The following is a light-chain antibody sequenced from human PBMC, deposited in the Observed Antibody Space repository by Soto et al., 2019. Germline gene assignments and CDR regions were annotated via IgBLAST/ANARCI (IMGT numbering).Light chain of an antibody. CDR3: QQNYNTLIT. CDR1: QDISNY. Sequence: DIQMTQSPSSLSASVGDRVTITCQASQDISNYLNWYQQKPGKAPKLLIYAASSLHTGVPSRFSGSGSGTDFTLTISNLQPEDFTTYYCQQNYNTLITFGQGTRLEIK. J-gene: IGKJ5*01. V-gene: IGKV1-39*01. CDR2: AAS.